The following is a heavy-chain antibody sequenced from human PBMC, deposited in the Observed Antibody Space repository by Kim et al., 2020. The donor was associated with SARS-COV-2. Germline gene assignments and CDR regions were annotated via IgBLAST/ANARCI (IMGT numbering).Heavy chain of an antibody. CDR1: GFSLTTYP. V-gene: IGHV3-21*01. J-gene: IGHJ4*02. CDR2: ISSTGDYQ. CDR3: AREFPPLDY. Sequence: GGSLRLSCAGTGFSLTTYPINWVRQAQGKGLEWVSSISSTGDYQYYADSVRGRFIISRDNAQNSVSLQMNSLTAEDTALYYCAREFPPLDYWGPGTLVIV.